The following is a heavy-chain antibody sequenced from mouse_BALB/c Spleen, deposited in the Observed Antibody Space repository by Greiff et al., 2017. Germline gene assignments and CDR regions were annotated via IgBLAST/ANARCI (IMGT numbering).Heavy chain of an antibody. CDR3: ARDGYYGSSYFDY. D-gene: IGHD1-1*01. CDR1: GFTFSSYG. V-gene: IGHV5-6-3*01. J-gene: IGHJ2*01. Sequence: EVQGVESGGGLVQPGGSLKLSCAASGFTFSSYGMSWVRQTPDKRLELVATINSNGGSTYYPDSVKGRFTISRDNAKNPLYLQMSSLKSEDTAMYYCARDGYYGSSYFDYWGQGTTLTVSS. CDR2: INSNGGST.